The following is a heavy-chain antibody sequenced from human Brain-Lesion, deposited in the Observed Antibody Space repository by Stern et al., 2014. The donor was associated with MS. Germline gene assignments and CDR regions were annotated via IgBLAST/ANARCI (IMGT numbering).Heavy chain of an antibody. V-gene: IGHV1-24*01. CDR1: GYTLTELS. J-gene: IGHJ6*02. Sequence: VQLEESGAEVKKPGASVKASCKVSGYTLTELSMHWVRQAPGKGLEWMGGFDPEDGQTIYAQKFRGRVTMTEDTSTDTAYMELSSLRSEDTAVYYCATDRDDFRSGYSAPTKGYGLDVWGQGTTVTVTS. CDR2: FDPEDGQT. D-gene: IGHD3-3*01. CDR3: ATDRDDFRSGYSAPTKGYGLDV.